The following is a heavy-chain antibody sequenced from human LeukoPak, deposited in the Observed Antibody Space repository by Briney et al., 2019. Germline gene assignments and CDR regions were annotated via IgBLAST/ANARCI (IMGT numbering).Heavy chain of an antibody. D-gene: IGHD3-10*01. CDR2: IYPGDSDT. Sequence: GESLKISCKGSGSSFTSYWIGGVRQMPGKGLEWMGIIYPGDSDTRYSPSFQGQVTISADKSISTAYLQWSSLKASDTAMYYCARPLVYYGSGSYYKPGWFDPWGQGTLVTVSS. CDR3: ARPLVYYGSGSYYKPGWFDP. CDR1: GSSFTSYW. V-gene: IGHV5-51*01. J-gene: IGHJ5*02.